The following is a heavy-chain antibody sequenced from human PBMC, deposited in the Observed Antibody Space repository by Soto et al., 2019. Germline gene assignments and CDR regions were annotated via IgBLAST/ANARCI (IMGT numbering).Heavy chain of an antibody. V-gene: IGHV4-30-2*01. Sequence: SETLSLTCTVSNGSVSSGTYSWSWVRQPPGKGLEWIGYIYYSGTTYYTPSLESRLTMSMDRANDHFSLNLTSVTAADTAVYFCARGHYYYGMDVWGQGITVTVSS. CDR2: IYYSGTT. CDR3: ARGHYYYGMDV. CDR1: NGSVSSGTYS. J-gene: IGHJ6*02.